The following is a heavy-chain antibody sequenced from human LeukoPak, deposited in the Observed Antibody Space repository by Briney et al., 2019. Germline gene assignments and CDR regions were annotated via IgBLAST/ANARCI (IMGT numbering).Heavy chain of an antibody. V-gene: IGHV4-59*01. CDR1: GDSISTYY. J-gene: IGHJ4*02. CDR3: ARVTGYMIEDYFDS. D-gene: IGHD3-22*01. Sequence: SSETLSLTCTVSGDSISTYYWSWIRQPPGKGLEWIGYIYYSGSTNYNSSLKSRVTILVDMSKNQFSLKLSSVTAADTAVYYCARVTGYMIEDYFDSWGQGTLVTVSS. CDR2: IYYSGST.